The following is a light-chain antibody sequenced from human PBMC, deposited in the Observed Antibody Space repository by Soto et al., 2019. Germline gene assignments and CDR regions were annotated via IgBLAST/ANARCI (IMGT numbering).Light chain of an antibody. CDR1: QSVSSTY. CDR2: VAS. CDR3: QQYGSSRWT. J-gene: IGKJ1*01. V-gene: IGKV3-20*01. Sequence: EIVLTQSPDTLSLFPGERATLSCRASQSVSSTYLAWYQQKLGQAPRLLIFVASSRATGIPDRFSGSGSGTDFTLTISRLEPEDFAVYYCQQYGSSRWTFGQGTKVKIK.